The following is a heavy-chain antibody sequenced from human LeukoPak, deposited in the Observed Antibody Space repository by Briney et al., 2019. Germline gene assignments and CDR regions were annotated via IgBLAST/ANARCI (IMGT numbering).Heavy chain of an antibody. CDR2: ISSSSSTI. CDR1: GFTFSSYS. Sequence: GGSLRLSCAASGFTFSSYSMNWVRQAPGKGLEWVSYISSSSSTIYYADSVKGRFTLSRDNAKNSLYLQMNSLRDEDTAVYYCARESGGTYYYDSSGHFDYWGQGTLVTVSS. J-gene: IGHJ4*02. CDR3: ARESGGTYYYDSSGHFDY. V-gene: IGHV3-48*02. D-gene: IGHD3-22*01.